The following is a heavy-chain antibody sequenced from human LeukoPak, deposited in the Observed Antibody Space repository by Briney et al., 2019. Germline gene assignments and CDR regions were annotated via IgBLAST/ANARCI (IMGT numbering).Heavy chain of an antibody. V-gene: IGHV3-64*01. Sequence: GGSLRLSCAASGSIFSNFAMHWVRQAPGKGLEYVAAISSNGGSTYHANSVKGRFTISRDNSKNTLYLQMGSLRAEDMAVYYCARVRIQLWESFDYWGQGTLVTVSS. CDR1: GSIFSNFA. CDR3: ARVRIQLWESFDY. D-gene: IGHD5-18*01. CDR2: ISSNGGST. J-gene: IGHJ4*02.